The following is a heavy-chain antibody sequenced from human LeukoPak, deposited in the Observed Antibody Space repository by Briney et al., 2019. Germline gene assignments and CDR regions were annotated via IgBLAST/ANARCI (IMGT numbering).Heavy chain of an antibody. CDR2: MNPYSGDR. CDR3: ARTTSLTASGYDY. Sequence: ASVKVSCKTSGYTFTTYHINWVRQATGLGLEWLGWMNPYSGDRGYAQKFQGRLSITSDTSISTAYMELSSLRSDDTAVYFCARTTSLTASGYDYWGQGTLVTVSS. V-gene: IGHV1-8*03. D-gene: IGHD4-17*01. J-gene: IGHJ4*02. CDR1: GYTFTTYH.